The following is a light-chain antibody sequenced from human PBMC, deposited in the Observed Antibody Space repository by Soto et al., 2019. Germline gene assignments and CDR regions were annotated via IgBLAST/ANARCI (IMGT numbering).Light chain of an antibody. Sequence: EIVLTQSPGTLSLSPGDGATLSCGASQSVRSNSLAWYQQKPGQGPRLLIYGASRRATGIPDRFSGSGSGTDFTLTIGRLEPEDFAVYYGQQYVASAWRFGRGTKVEI. CDR1: QSVRSNS. J-gene: IGKJ1*01. CDR3: QQYVASAWR. CDR2: GAS. V-gene: IGKV3-20*01.